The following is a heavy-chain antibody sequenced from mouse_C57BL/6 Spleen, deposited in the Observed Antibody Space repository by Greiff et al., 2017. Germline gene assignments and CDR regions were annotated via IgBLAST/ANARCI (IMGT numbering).Heavy chain of an antibody. Sequence: QVQLQQPGAELVRPGSSVKLSCKASGYTFTSYWMDWVKQRPGQGLEWIGNIYPSDSETHYNQKFKDKATLTVDKSSSTAYMQLSSLTSEDSAVYYCARQGLRRYLDYWGQGTTLTVSS. D-gene: IGHD2-4*01. CDR2: IYPSDSET. CDR3: ARQGLRRYLDY. CDR1: GYTFTSYW. V-gene: IGHV1-61*01. J-gene: IGHJ2*01.